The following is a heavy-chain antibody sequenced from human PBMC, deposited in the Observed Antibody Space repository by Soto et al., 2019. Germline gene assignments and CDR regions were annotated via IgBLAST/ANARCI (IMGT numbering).Heavy chain of an antibody. V-gene: IGHV1-18*01. D-gene: IGHD3-3*01. CDR1: GYTFTSYG. CDR3: ARDLYDFWSGYYNGAFDI. Sequence: QVQLVQSGAEVKKPGASVKVSCKASGYTFTSYGISWVRQAPGQGLEWMGWISAYNGNTNYAQKLQGRVTMTTDTSTSTAYMELRSLRSDDTAVYYCARDLYDFWSGYYNGAFDIWGQGTMVTASS. CDR2: ISAYNGNT. J-gene: IGHJ3*02.